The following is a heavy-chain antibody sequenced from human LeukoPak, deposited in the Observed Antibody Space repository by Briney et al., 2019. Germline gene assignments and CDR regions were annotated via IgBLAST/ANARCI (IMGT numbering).Heavy chain of an antibody. J-gene: IGHJ4*02. CDR1: GYSFTTYW. CDR3: ARRSSIAAPLFDY. V-gene: IGHV5-51*01. Sequence: GESLKISCKGSGYSFTTYWIGWVRQMPGKGLEWMGIIYPGDSDTRYSPSFQGQVTISADKSISTAYLQWSGLKASDTAMYYCARRSSIAAPLFDYWGQGTLVTVSS. CDR2: IYPGDSDT. D-gene: IGHD6-6*01.